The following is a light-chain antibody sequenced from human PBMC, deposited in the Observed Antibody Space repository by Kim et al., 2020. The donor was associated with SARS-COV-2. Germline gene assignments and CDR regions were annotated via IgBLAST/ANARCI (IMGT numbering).Light chain of an antibody. CDR2: AAS. Sequence: ASVGDRVTMTCRASQDIANSLAWYQQKPGKVPNLLFYAASTLQAGVPSRFSGSRSETQFTLTIGSLQTEDVASYYCQKYNSAPWTFGPGTKVDIK. J-gene: IGKJ1*01. CDR3: QKYNSAPWT. V-gene: IGKV1-27*01. CDR1: QDIANS.